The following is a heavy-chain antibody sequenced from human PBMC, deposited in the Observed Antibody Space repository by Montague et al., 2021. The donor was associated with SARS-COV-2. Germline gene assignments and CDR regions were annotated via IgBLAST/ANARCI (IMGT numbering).Heavy chain of an antibody. CDR1: GDSVNSGSYY. V-gene: IGHV4-61*01. CDR3: ARGYRRDTGSPRGAMDV. CDR2: IYYRGST. Sequence: SETLSLTCTVSGDSVNSGSYYWSWIRQPPGKGLEWIRYIYYRGSTNYNPSLKSRVTISIDTSKNQFSLKLSSVTAADTAVYYCARGYRRDTGSPRGAMDVWGQGTTVIVSS. D-gene: IGHD1-26*01. J-gene: IGHJ6*02.